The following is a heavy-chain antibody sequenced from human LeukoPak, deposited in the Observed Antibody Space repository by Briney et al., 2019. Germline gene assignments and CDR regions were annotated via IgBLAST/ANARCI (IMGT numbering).Heavy chain of an antibody. CDR2: IYSRGST. V-gene: IGHV4-4*07. J-gene: IGHJ3*02. CDR1: GGSISSYY. CDR3: ARGRFCSADICSGGDAFDI. Sequence: SETLSLTCTVSGGSISSYYWSWIRQPAGKGLEWIGRIYSRGSTNYSPSLKSRVTMSLDTSKNQFSLKLSSQTAADTALYYCARGRFCSADICSGGDAFDIWGQGTMVSVSS. D-gene: IGHD3-3*01.